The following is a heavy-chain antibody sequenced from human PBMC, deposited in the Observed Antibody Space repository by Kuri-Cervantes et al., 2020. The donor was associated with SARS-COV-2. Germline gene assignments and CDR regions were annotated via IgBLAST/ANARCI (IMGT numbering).Heavy chain of an antibody. J-gene: IGHJ4*02. CDR1: GGSISSSSYY. CDR3: ARLNYYDSSGYYQRPFDY. D-gene: IGHD3-22*01. CDR2: IYYSGST. V-gene: IGHV4-39*07. Sequence: SETLSLTCTVPGGSISSSSYYWGWIRQPPGKGLEWIGSIYYSGSTYYNPSLKSRVTISVDTSKNQFSLKLSSVTAADTAVYYCARLNYYDSSGYYQRPFDYWGQGTLVTVSS.